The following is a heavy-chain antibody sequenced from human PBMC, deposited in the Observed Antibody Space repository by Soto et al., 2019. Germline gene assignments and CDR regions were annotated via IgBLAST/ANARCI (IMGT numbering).Heavy chain of an antibody. CDR1: GFSFSTYW. J-gene: IGHJ5*02. Sequence: EVQLVESGGGLVQPGGSLRLSCAASGFSFSTYWMAWVRQAPGKGLEWVANIDQGGREKYYVDSVRGRFTISRDNAKNTLYLQMKSLRAEDTAIYSCAGGGNWFDPWGQGTLVSVSS. D-gene: IGHD3-10*01. V-gene: IGHV3-7*05. CDR3: AGGGNWFDP. CDR2: IDQGGREK.